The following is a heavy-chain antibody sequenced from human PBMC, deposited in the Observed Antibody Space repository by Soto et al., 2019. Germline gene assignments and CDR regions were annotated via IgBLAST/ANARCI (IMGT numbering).Heavy chain of an antibody. CDR2: ISAYNGNT. CDR1: GYTFTSYG. D-gene: IGHD3-10*01. V-gene: IGHV1-18*01. CDR3: ARMGTMVRGVRQYYFDY. J-gene: IGHJ4*02. Sequence: QVQLVQSGAEVKKPGASVKVACRASGYTFTSYGISWVRQAPGQVLEWMGWISAYNGNTNYAQKLQGRGTMTTDTSTSTAYMELRSLRSDATAVYYCARMGTMVRGVRQYYFDYWGQGTLVTVSS.